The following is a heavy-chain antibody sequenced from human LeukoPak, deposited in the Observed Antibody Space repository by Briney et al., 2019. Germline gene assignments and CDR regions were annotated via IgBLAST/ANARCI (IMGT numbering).Heavy chain of an antibody. V-gene: IGHV3-30*03. D-gene: IGHD5-18*01. Sequence: GGSLRLSCAASGFTFSSYGMHWVRQAPGKGLEWVAVISYDGSNKYYADSVKGRFTISRDNSKNTLYLQMNSLRAEDTAVYYCAGGYSYGPHAFDIWGQGTMATVSS. J-gene: IGHJ3*02. CDR1: GFTFSSYG. CDR3: AGGYSYGPHAFDI. CDR2: ISYDGSNK.